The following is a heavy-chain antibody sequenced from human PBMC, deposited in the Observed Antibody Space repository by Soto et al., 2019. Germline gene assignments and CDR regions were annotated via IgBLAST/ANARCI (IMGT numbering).Heavy chain of an antibody. CDR3: AGDSGYDLASYNWIDP. CDR1: GGSISSYY. Sequence: SETLSLTCTVSGGSISSYYWSWIRQPPGKGLEWIGYIYYSGSTNYNPSLKSRVTISVDTSKNQFSLKLSSVTAADTAVYYCAGDSGYDLASYNWIDPWGQGTLVTFSS. D-gene: IGHD5-12*01. V-gene: IGHV4-59*01. J-gene: IGHJ5*02. CDR2: IYYSGST.